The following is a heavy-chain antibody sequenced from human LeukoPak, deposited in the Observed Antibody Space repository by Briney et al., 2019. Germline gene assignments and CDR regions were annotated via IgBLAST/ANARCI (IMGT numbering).Heavy chain of an antibody. D-gene: IGHD6-19*01. Sequence: SETLSLTCTVAGGSIGSYYWTLIRQPPGKGLEWIGYIYYSGSTNYNPSLKSRVTISVDTSKNQFSLKLSSVTAADTAVYYCAREIAVAGSLNFDYWGQGTLVTVSS. J-gene: IGHJ4*02. CDR2: IYYSGST. V-gene: IGHV4-59*12. CDR3: AREIAVAGSLNFDY. CDR1: GGSIGSYY.